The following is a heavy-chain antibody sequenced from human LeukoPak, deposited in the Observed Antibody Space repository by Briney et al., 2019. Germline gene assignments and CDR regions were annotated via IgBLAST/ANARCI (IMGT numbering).Heavy chain of an antibody. D-gene: IGHD3-16*01. CDR1: GGSISSYY. CDR3: AREWPWLIAPPYYFDY. J-gene: IGHJ4*02. V-gene: IGHV4-4*07. CDR2: IYTSGST. Sequence: PSETLSLTCTVSGGSISSYYWSWIRQPAGKGLEWIGRIYTSGSTNYNPSLKSRVTMSVDTSKNQFSLKLSSVTAADTAVYYCAREWPWLIAPPYYFDYWGQGTLVTASS.